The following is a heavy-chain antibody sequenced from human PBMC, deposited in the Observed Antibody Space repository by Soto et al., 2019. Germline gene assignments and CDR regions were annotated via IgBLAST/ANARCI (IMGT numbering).Heavy chain of an antibody. V-gene: IGHV4-38-2*02. D-gene: IGHD6-13*01. Sequence: SETLSLTCTVSGYSISSGYYWGWIRQPPGKGLEWIGSIYHRGSTYYNPSLKSRVTISVDTSKNQFSLKLSSVTAADTAVYYCARVSSFDYWGQGTLVTVSS. J-gene: IGHJ4*02. CDR2: IYHRGST. CDR1: GYSISSGYY. CDR3: ARVSSFDY.